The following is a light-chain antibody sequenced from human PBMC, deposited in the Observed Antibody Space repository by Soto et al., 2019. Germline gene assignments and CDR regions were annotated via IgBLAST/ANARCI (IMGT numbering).Light chain of an antibody. V-gene: IGKV3-11*01. CDR2: DAS. CDR3: QQRSNFIT. J-gene: IGKJ5*01. CDR1: QSVSSY. Sequence: IVLTQSPATLSLSPWERATLSCRASQSVSSYLGWYQQKPGQAPRLLIYDASNRATGIPARFSGSGSGTDFTLTISSLEPEDFAVYYCQQRSNFITFGQGTRLEIK.